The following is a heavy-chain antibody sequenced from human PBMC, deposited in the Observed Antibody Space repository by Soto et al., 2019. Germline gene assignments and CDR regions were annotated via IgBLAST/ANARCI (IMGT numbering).Heavy chain of an antibody. J-gene: IGHJ4*02. V-gene: IGHV4-59*11. CDR3: VRQRGNYFDF. Sequence: TLSLTCSVSGDSINSRYWSWIRQPPGKGLEWIGYIDYVGSTNYAPSLQSRVTMSVDTSKNQVSLKLRYVTAADTAVYYCVRQRGNYFDFWGQGTLVTVSS. D-gene: IGHD3-10*01. CDR2: IDYVGST. CDR1: GDSINSRY.